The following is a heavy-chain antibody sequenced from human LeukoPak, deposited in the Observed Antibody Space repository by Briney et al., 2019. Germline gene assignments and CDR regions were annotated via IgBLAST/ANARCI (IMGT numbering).Heavy chain of an antibody. Sequence: SETLSLTCTVSGGSISSSSYYWGWIRQPPGKGLEWIGSIYYSGSTYYNPSLKSRVTISVDTSKNQFSLKLSSVTAADTAVYYCARWASIAARPPYFDYWGQGTLVTVSS. CDR1: GGSISSSSYY. V-gene: IGHV4-39*07. CDR2: IYYSGST. CDR3: ARWASIAARPPYFDY. J-gene: IGHJ4*02. D-gene: IGHD6-6*01.